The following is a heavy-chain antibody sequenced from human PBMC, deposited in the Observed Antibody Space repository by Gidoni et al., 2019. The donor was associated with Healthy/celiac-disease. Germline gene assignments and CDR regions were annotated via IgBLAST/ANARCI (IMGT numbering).Heavy chain of an antibody. Sequence: QVQLVESGGGVVQPGRSLRLSCAAPGFTFSSYAMHWVRQAPGKGLEWVAVISYDGSNKYYADSVKGRFTISRDNSKNTLYLQMNSLRAEDTAVYYCARGKYGDYLDYWGQGTLVTVSS. CDR2: ISYDGSNK. J-gene: IGHJ4*02. CDR3: ARGKYGDYLDY. CDR1: GFTFSSYA. V-gene: IGHV3-30*04. D-gene: IGHD4-17*01.